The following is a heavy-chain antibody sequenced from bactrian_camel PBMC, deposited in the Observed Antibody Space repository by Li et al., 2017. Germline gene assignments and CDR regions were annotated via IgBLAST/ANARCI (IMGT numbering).Heavy chain of an antibody. CDR2: IASNGRT. V-gene: IGHV3S53*01. J-gene: IGHJ4*01. CDR1: GYTHIDYC. CDR3: AADYGGTRGLGPWEYDN. Sequence: HVQLVESGGGSVQAGESLRLSCAASGYTHIDYCVGWFRLTPGKEREGVATIASNGRTEFADSVKGRFTISRDSDKNAVSLQMDSLKSEDTAIYYCAADYGGTRGLGPWEYDNFGQGTQVTVS. D-gene: IGHD6*01.